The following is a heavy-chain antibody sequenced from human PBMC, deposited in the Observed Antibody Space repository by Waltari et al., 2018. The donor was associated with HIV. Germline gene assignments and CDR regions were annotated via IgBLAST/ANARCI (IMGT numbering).Heavy chain of an antibody. V-gene: IGHV3-74*01. J-gene: IGHJ6*02. Sequence: EVQLVESGGGLVQPGGSLRLSCAASGFTFSSYWMHWVRQAPGKGLVWVSSINSDGSSTSYADSVKGRFTISRDNAKNTLYLQMNSLRAEDTAVYYCASGYSSSWRSDYYYYGMDVWGQGTTVTVSS. CDR2: INSDGSST. CDR3: ASGYSSSWRSDYYYYGMDV. CDR1: GFTFSSYW. D-gene: IGHD6-13*01.